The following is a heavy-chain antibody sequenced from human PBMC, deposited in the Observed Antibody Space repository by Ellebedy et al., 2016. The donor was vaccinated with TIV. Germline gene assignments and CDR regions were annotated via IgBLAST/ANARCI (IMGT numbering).Heavy chain of an antibody. CDR3: ARGWFGSGMGV. D-gene: IGHD3-10*01. V-gene: IGHV6-1*01. CDR2: TYYRSKWNN. J-gene: IGHJ6*02. CDR1: GDSVSTDIC. Sequence: SQTLSLTCFISGDSVSTDICWNCISQSPSRGLEWLGRTYYRSKWNNDYAVSLKSRITINPDTSKNLFSLQLNSVTPEDTAVYYCARGWFGSGMGVWGQGTTVTVSS.